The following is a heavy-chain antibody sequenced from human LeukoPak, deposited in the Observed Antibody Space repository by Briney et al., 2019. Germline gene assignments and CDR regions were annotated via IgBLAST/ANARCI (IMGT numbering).Heavy chain of an antibody. CDR3: ARAPGDTAMTYYFDY. V-gene: IGHV4-59*11. J-gene: IGHJ4*02. D-gene: IGHD5-18*01. Sequence: SETLSLTCSVSGGSISSHYWSWIRQPPGKGLEWIGYIYYSGSTNYNPSLKSRVTISIDTSKNQFTLKLSSVTAADTAVYYCARAPGDTAMTYYFDYWGQGTLVTVSS. CDR1: GGSISSHY. CDR2: IYYSGST.